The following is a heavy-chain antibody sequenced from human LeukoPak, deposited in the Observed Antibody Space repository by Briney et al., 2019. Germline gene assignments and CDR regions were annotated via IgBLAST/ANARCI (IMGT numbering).Heavy chain of an antibody. CDR1: GFTFSSYA. J-gene: IGHJ4*02. CDR2: ISGSGSTI. V-gene: IGHV3-23*01. CDR3: ARETYYYDSSGYPDY. D-gene: IGHD3-22*01. Sequence: GGSLRLSCAASGFTFSSYAMSWVRQAPGKGLEWVSAISGSGSTIYYADSVKGRFTISRDNAKNSLYLQMNSLRAEDTAVYYCARETYYYDSSGYPDYWGQGTLVTVSS.